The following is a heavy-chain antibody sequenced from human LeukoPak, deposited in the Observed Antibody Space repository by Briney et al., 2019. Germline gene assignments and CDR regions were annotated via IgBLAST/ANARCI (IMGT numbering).Heavy chain of an antibody. Sequence: PGGSLRLSCGASGFIFSHYGFHWVRQAPGKGLEWVAFMRHDGSDISYAESVKGRFTISRDNSKNTVYLQMNSLRVEDTSVYYCARVWYSNYEDYPFDYWGQGTLVTVSS. D-gene: IGHD4-11*01. CDR2: MRHDGSDI. J-gene: IGHJ4*02. CDR1: GFIFSHYG. CDR3: ARVWYSNYEDYPFDY. V-gene: IGHV3-30*02.